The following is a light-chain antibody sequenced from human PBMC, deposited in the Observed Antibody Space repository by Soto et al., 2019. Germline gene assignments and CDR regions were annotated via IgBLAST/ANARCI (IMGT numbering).Light chain of an antibody. CDR1: SSDVGGYNY. Sequence: QSALTQPRSVSGSPGQSVTISCTGTSSDVGGYNYVSWYQQHPGKAPKLMIYDVSKRPSGVPDRFSGSKSGNTASLTIPGLQAEDEADYHCCSYAGSYVFGTGTKVTVL. CDR3: CSYAGSYV. J-gene: IGLJ1*01. CDR2: DVS. V-gene: IGLV2-11*01.